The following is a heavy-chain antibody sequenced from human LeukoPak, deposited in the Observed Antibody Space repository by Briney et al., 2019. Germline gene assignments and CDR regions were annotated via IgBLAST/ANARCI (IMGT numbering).Heavy chain of an antibody. D-gene: IGHD2-15*01. CDR3: ATSRISPEGYFDL. Sequence: ASVKVSCKXSGYTFTSYGISWVRQAPGQGLERMGRIIPIFGTANYAQKFQGRVTITTDESTSTAYMELSSLRSEDTAEYYCATSRISPEGYFDLWGRGTLVTVSS. CDR1: GYTFTSYG. J-gene: IGHJ2*01. CDR2: IIPIFGTA. V-gene: IGHV1-69*05.